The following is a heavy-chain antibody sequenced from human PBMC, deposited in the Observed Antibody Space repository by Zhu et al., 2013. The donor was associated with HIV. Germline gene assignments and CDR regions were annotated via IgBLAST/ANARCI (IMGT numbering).Heavy chain of an antibody. D-gene: IGHD3-16*01. V-gene: IGHV1-8*02. J-gene: IGHJ6*03. CDR3: ARGTSFSYYYYMDV. CDR1: GYTFTNYD. Sequence: QVQLVQSGAEVKKPGASVKVSCKASGYTFTNYDINWVRQATGQGLEWMGWMNPNSGNTGYAQNFQGRVSMTRNTSKSTAYMELRSLRSDDTAVYYCARGTSFSYYYYMDVWGKGTTVTVSS. CDR2: MNPNSGNT.